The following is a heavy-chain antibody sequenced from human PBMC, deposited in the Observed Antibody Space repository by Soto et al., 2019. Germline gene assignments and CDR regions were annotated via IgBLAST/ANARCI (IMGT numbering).Heavy chain of an antibody. J-gene: IGHJ4*02. V-gene: IGHV2-5*02. CDR2: IYWDGDK. CDR3: AHRLYDSSGYAFDY. CDR1: GFSLSTSGVA. Sequence: QITLKESGPTLVKPTQTLTLTCTFSGFSLSTSGVAVGWIRQPPGKALEWLALIYWDGDKRYSPSLKSRLTITKDTSKNQVVLTMTSMDPVDTATYYCAHRLYDSSGYAFDYWGQGTLVTVSP. D-gene: IGHD3-22*01.